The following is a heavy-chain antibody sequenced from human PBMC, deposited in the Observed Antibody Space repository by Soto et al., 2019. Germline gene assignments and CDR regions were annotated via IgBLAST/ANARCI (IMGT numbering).Heavy chain of an antibody. CDR2: IRSKAYGGTT. Sequence: GGSLRLSCTASGFTFGDYAMSWFRQAPGKGLEWVGFIRSKAYGGTTEYAASVKGRFTIPRDDSKSIAYLQMNSLKTEDTAVYYCTRDHMKGSKYCSGGSCYLGYYYGMDVWGQGTTVTVSS. CDR3: TRDHMKGSKYCSGGSCYLGYYYGMDV. D-gene: IGHD2-15*01. CDR1: GFTFGDYA. J-gene: IGHJ6*02. V-gene: IGHV3-49*03.